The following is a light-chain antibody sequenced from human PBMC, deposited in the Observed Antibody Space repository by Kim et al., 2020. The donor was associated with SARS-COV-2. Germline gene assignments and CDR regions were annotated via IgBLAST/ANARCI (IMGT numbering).Light chain of an antibody. CDR1: SSDVGGYNY. V-gene: IGLV2-14*01. J-gene: IGLJ3*02. Sequence: QSALTQPASVSGSPGQSITIPCTGTSSDVGGYNYVSWYQQHPGKAPKLMIYDVSKRPSGVSNRFSGSKSGNTASLTISGLQAEGEADYFCSSYTSSSTFVFGGGTQLTVL. CDR3: SSYTSSSTFV. CDR2: DVS.